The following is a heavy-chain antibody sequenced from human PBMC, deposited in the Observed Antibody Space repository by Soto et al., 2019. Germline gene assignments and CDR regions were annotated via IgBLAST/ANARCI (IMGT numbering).Heavy chain of an antibody. CDR1: GGNFRRYA. D-gene: IGHD2-2*01. CDR3: VFGDCTSSSCSYYFYGLAV. J-gene: IGHJ6*02. V-gene: IGHV1-69*01. CDR2: ILPIFGSP. Sequence: QLQLVQSGAEVKKPGSSVKVSCKASGGNFRRYAISWVRQAPGQGLEWMGGILPIFGSPSHAQKFRDRVTITADESTSTAYLELTSLTSEDTAIYYCVFGDCTSSSCSYYFYGLAVWGQGTPVTVSS.